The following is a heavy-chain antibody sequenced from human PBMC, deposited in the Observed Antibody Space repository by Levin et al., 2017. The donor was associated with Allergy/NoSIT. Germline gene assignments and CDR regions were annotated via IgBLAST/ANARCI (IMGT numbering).Heavy chain of an antibody. CDR2: ISPDNGHA. Sequence: AASVKVSCKTSGYTFNHYGIDWVRQAPGQGLEWVGWISPDNGHADYAQKLQGRVTMTTDRATTTAYLELKSLTSDGTAVYYCARGQGGYESFDYWGLGTLVTVSS. CDR1: GYTFNHYG. J-gene: IGHJ4*02. D-gene: IGHD5-12*01. V-gene: IGHV1-18*01. CDR3: ARGQGGYESFDY.